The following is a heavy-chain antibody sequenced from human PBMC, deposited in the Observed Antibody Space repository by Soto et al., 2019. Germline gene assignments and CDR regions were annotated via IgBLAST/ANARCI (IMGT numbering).Heavy chain of an antibody. J-gene: IGHJ3*02. Sequence: EVQLVESGGGLVQPGGSLRLSCAASGFTFSSYGMNWVRQAPGKGLEWVSYISSSSSTIYYADSVKGRFTISRDNAKNSLYLQMNSLRAEDTAVYYCAREGGYYGSGSMGAFDIWGQGTMVTVSS. CDR3: AREGGYYGSGSMGAFDI. V-gene: IGHV3-48*01. CDR1: GFTFSSYG. CDR2: ISSSSSTI. D-gene: IGHD3-10*01.